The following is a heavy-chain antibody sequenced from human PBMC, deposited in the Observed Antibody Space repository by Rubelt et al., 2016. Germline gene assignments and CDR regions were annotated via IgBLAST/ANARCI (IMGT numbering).Heavy chain of an antibody. D-gene: IGHD3/OR15-3a*01. CDR1: GGPISSSSYY. CDR3: SREGKGDNFGHEGDDI. J-gene: IGHJ3*02. Sequence: QLQLQESGPGLVKPSETLSLTCTVSGGPISSSSYYWGWIRQPPGKGLEWIGSIYYSGSTNYNPSLKSRVTIAVDTSKNQFSLKLSSVTAADTAVYYWSREGKGDNFGHEGDDIWGQGTVVSVSS. CDR2: IYYSGST. V-gene: IGHV4-39*07.